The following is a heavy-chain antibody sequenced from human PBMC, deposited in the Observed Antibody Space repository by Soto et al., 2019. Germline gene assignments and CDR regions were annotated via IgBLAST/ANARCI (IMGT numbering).Heavy chain of an antibody. D-gene: IGHD5-18*01. J-gene: IGHJ4*02. CDR3: AKGYTYGYGDY. V-gene: IGHV1-18*01. CDR1: GYTFTTYG. Sequence: QVQLVQSGAEVKKPGASVKVSCRSSGYTFTTYGISWVRQAPGQGLEWIGWISVYNGNTNYAQKFQGRVTMTTDTSTSTAYMELRSLRSADTDVYFCAKGYTYGYGDYWGLGTLVTVSS. CDR2: ISVYNGNT.